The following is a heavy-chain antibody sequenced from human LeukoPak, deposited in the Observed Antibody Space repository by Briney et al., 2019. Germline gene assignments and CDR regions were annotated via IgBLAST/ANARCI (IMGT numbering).Heavy chain of an antibody. CDR2: ISSSGSTI. Sequence: EVQLVESGGGLVQSGGSLRLSCSASGFTFSSYEMNWVRQAPGKGLEWVSYISSSGSTIYYADSVKGRFTISRDNAKNSLYLQMNSLRVEDTAVYYCARDPGYRYGRDSYCYGMDVWGQGTTVTVSS. J-gene: IGHJ6*02. CDR3: ARDPGYRYGRDSYCYGMDV. CDR1: GFTFSSYE. D-gene: IGHD5-18*01. V-gene: IGHV3-48*03.